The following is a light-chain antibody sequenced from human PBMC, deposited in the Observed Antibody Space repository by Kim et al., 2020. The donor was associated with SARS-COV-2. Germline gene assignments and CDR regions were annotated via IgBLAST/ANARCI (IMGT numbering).Light chain of an antibody. V-gene: IGLV1-44*01. CDR3: AAWDNSLNGRYV. J-gene: IGLJ1*01. CDR1: SSNIGSNT. Sequence: TLSCSGRSSNIGSNTVNWYQQLPGTAPNLLIYSNNQRPSGVPDRFSGSTSGTSASLAISGLQSEDEAEYFCAAWDNSLNGRYVFGSGTKLTVL. CDR2: SNN.